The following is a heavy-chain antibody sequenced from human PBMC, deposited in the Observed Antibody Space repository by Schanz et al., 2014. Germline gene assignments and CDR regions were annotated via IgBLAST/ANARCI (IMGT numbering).Heavy chain of an antibody. J-gene: IGHJ4*02. D-gene: IGHD1-20*01. CDR1: RFTVTNAW. CDR3: ANNWNLDY. CDR2: IKRDGSEK. V-gene: IGHV3-7*02. Sequence: EAHLVESGGGLVKPGGSLTLSCAASRFTVTNAWMSWVRQAPGKGLEWVANIKRDGSEKNYLDSVKGRFTISRDNAKNSLFLQMNSLRAEDTAVYYCANNWNLDYWGQGTLVTVSS.